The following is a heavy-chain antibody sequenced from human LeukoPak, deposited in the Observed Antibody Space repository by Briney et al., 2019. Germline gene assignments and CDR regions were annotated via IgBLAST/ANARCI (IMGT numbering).Heavy chain of an antibody. D-gene: IGHD3-10*01. J-gene: IGHJ5*02. Sequence: ASVKVSCKASEYTFTSYAMHWVRQAPGQRLEWMGWINAGNANTKYSQKFQGRVTITRDTSASTAYMELSSLRSEDTAVYYCARGPHITMVRGPVGNWFDPWDQGTLVTVSS. V-gene: IGHV1-3*01. CDR1: EYTFTSYA. CDR2: INAGNANT. CDR3: ARGPHITMVRGPVGNWFDP.